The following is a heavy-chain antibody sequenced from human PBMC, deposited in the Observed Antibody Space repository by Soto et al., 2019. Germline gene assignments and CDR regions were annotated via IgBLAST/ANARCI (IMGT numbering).Heavy chain of an antibody. J-gene: IGHJ4*02. CDR2: INHSGST. D-gene: IGHD3-3*01. CDR1: GGSFSGYY. V-gene: IGHV4-34*01. CDR3: ARGRRVLRFLEWSPSPFYFDY. Sequence: SETLSLTCAVYGGSFSGYYWSWIRQPPGKGLEWIGEINHSGSTNYSPSLKSRVTISVDTSKNQFSLKLSSVTAADTAVYYCARGRRVLRFLEWSPSPFYFDYWGQGTLVTVSS.